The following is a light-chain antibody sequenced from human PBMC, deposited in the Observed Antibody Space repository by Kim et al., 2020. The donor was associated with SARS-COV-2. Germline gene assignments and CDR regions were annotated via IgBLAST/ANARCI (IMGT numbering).Light chain of an antibody. J-gene: IGLJ2*01. Sequence: KVTISCSGSISNIGRNYVSWYQQLPGTAPKLLIYDNNKRPSGIPDRFSGSKSATSATLGITGLQTGDEADYYCASWDASLSAGVVFGGGTQLTVL. CDR2: DNN. CDR1: ISNIGRNY. V-gene: IGLV1-51*01. CDR3: ASWDASLSAGVV.